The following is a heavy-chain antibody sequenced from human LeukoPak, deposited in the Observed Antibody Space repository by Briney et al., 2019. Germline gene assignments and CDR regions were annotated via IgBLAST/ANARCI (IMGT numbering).Heavy chain of an antibody. Sequence: SETLSLTCTVSGGSISSYYWSWIRQPAGKGLEWIGHIYTSGSTSYNPSLKSRVTMSVDTSKNQFSLKLSSVTAADTAVYYCATGFFSGEYPWGQGILVTVSS. CDR1: GGSISSYY. V-gene: IGHV4-4*07. CDR3: ATGFFSGEYP. D-gene: IGHD3-3*01. CDR2: IYTSGST. J-gene: IGHJ5*02.